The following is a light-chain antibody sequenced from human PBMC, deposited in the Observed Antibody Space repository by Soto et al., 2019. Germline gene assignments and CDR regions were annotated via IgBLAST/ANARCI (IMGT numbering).Light chain of an antibody. CDR1: QSVTSNY. CDR2: DTS. CDR3: QQYGTSPRT. V-gene: IGKV3-20*01. J-gene: IGKJ1*01. Sequence: EIVVTQSPGTLSLSPGERATLSCRASQSVTSNYLAWYQQKPGQAPGLLIYDTSTRASGVPDRFSGSGSGTEFTLTISRLEPEDFAVYYCQQYGTSPRTFGQGTKVDIK.